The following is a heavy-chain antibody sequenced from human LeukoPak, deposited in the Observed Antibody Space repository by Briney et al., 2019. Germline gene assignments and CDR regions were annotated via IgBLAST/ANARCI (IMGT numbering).Heavy chain of an antibody. CDR2: IRSKAYGGTT. CDR1: GFTFGDYA. J-gene: IGHJ4*02. V-gene: IGHV3-49*04. CDR3: TRVGVPAAMPFDY. D-gene: IGHD2-2*01. Sequence: GGSLRLSCTASGFTFGDYAMNWVRQAPGKGLEWVGFIRSKAYGGTTEYAASVRGRFTISRDDSKSIAYLQMNSLKTEDTTVYYCTRVGVPAAMPFDYWGQGTLVTVSS.